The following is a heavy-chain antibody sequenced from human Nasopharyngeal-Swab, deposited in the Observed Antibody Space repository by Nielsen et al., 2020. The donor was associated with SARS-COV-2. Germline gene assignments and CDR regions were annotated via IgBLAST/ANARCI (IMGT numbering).Heavy chain of an antibody. V-gene: IGHV4-39*01. CDR1: GASITDNNYY. Sequence: SETPSLTCTVSGASITDNNYYWAWIRQPPGKGLEWIGSITYRGPTFYNPSLKSRVSISVDASQNQFSLNLWSVTAADTAVFYCARYSRVTTVVVVTLFDYWGRGSLVTVSS. CDR2: ITYRGPT. CDR3: ARYSRVTTVVVVTLFDY. J-gene: IGHJ4*02. D-gene: IGHD3-22*01.